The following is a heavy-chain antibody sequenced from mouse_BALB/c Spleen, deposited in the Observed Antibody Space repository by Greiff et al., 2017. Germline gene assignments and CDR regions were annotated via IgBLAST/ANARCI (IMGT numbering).Heavy chain of an antibody. D-gene: IGHD1-1*01. CDR1: GYTFTSYD. CDR3: SRTTYYLLRAPFAY. Sequence: QVQLQESGAELVKPGASVKLSCKASGYTFTSYDINWVRQRPEQGLEWIGWIFPGDGSTKYNEKFKGKATLTTDKSSSTAYMQLSRLTSEDSAVFFCSRTTYYLLRAPFAYWGQGTLVTVSA. J-gene: IGHJ3*01. CDR2: IFPGDGST. V-gene: IGHV1-85*01.